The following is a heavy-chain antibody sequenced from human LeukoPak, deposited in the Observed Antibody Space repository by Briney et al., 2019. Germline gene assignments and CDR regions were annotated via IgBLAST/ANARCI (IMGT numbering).Heavy chain of an antibody. D-gene: IGHD1-7*01. CDR2: ISYDGSSK. CDR3: AKGNWNYVDYYYGMDV. Sequence: PGRSLRLSCAASGFTFSSYGMHWVRQAPGKGLEWVAVISYDGSSKYYADSVKGRFTISRDNSKNTLYLQMNSLRAEDTAVYYCAKGNWNYVDYYYGMDVWGQGTTVTVSS. CDR1: GFTFSSYG. J-gene: IGHJ6*02. V-gene: IGHV3-30*18.